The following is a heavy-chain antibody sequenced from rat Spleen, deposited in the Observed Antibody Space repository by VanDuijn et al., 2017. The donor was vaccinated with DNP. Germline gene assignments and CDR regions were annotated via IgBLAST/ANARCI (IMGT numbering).Heavy chain of an antibody. CDR2: INTGSGGT. V-gene: IGHV1-43*01. Sequence: QVQLQQSGVELAKPGSSVKISCKASGYTFNSYYRGWIKQTTGQGLEYIGYINTGSGGTNYNEKFKGKATLTVDKSSSTAFMPLSSLTPDDSAVYYCAGREVKFGWGIWFAYWGQGTLVTVSS. D-gene: IGHD4-3*01. CDR1: GYTFNSYY. J-gene: IGHJ3*01. CDR3: AGREVKFGWGIWFAY.